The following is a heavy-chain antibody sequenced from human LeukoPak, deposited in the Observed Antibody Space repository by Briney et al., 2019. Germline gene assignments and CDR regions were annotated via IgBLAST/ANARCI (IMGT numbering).Heavy chain of an antibody. D-gene: IGHD3-10*01. V-gene: IGHV5-51*01. CDR2: IYPGDSNT. J-gene: IGHJ4*02. Sequence: KLGESLKISCEGSGYSFTTYWIGWVRQMPGKGLEWMGIIYPGDSNTKYSPSFQGQVTISADKSISTAYLQWSSLKASDTAMYYCARHRKAPFSGSYYAVPDYWGQGTLVTVSS. CDR1: GYSFTTYW. CDR3: ARHRKAPFSGSYYAVPDY.